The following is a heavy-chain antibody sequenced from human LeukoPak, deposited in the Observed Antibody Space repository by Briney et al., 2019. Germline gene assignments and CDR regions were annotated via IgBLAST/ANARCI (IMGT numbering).Heavy chain of an antibody. V-gene: IGHV4-59*01. CDR2: IYYSGST. CDR3: ARRMGLPNNWFDP. CDR1: GGSISSYY. J-gene: IGHJ5*02. Sequence: PSETLSLTCTVSGGSISSYYWSWIRQPPGKGLEWIGYIYYSGSTNYNPSLKSRVTISVDRSKNQFSLKLSSVTAADTAVYYCARRMGLPNNWFDPWGQGTLVTVSS. D-gene: IGHD5-18*01.